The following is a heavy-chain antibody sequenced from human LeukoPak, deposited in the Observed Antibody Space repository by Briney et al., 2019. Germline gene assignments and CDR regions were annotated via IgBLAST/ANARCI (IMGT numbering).Heavy chain of an antibody. CDR2: IYSDGST. V-gene: IGHV3-53*01. J-gene: IGHJ4*02. D-gene: IGHD5-18*01. CDR1: GFTVINNY. CDR3: ARDLDSYGSY. Sequence: GGSLRLSCAASGFTVINNYMSWVRQAPGKGLEWVSVIYSDGSTYYADSVKGRFTISRDNSKNTLYLQMNSLRDEDTAVYYCARDLDSYGSYWGQGTLVTVSS.